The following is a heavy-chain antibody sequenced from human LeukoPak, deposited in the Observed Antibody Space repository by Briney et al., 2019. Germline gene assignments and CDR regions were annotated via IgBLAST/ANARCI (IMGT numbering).Heavy chain of an antibody. Sequence: PGGSLRLSCETSGFTFSDYWMHWVRQAPGKGLEWVSRINTDGTFTRYPDSVQGRFTISRDTAKNTLLLQMHSLRAEDTAVYYCAREAKVGGALQYWGQGTLVTVSS. CDR3: AREAKVGGALQY. CDR1: GFTFSDYW. V-gene: IGHV3-74*01. D-gene: IGHD1-26*01. J-gene: IGHJ4*02. CDR2: INTDGTFT.